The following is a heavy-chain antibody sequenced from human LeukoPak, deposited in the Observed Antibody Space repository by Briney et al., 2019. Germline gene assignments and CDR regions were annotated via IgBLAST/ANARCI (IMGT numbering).Heavy chain of an antibody. Sequence: GSLRLSCTASGFTFGDYAMSWVRQAPGKGLEWIGSIFHSGSTYLNPSLRSRVTISLNTSKNHFSLILSSMTAADTAVYYCARTSSVDTALVGVHWFDPWGQGTLVTVSS. J-gene: IGHJ5*02. CDR1: GFTFGDYA. CDR2: IFHSGST. V-gene: IGHV4-38-2*02. D-gene: IGHD5-18*01. CDR3: ARTSSVDTALVGVHWFDP.